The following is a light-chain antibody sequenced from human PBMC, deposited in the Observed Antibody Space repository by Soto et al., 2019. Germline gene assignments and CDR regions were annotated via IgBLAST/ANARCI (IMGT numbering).Light chain of an antibody. Sequence: QSALTQPASVSGSPGQSITISCTGTSSDVGGYSYVSWYQQHPGKVPKLMIYEVNDRPSGVSNRFSGSKSGNTASLTISGLQTEDEADYYCSSYTDSTNYVFGTGTKLTVL. CDR1: SSDVGGYSY. CDR2: EVN. V-gene: IGLV2-14*01. J-gene: IGLJ1*01. CDR3: SSYTDSTNYV.